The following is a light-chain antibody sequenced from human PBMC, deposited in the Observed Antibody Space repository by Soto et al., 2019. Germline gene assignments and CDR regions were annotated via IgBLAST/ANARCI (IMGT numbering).Light chain of an antibody. J-gene: IGKJ1*01. CDR2: GAS. CDR1: QTVSSN. Sequence: IVMTQSPATLSVSPGERATLSCRASQTVSSNLVWYQLKAGQAPRLLIYGASTRATGIPARFSGSGSGTEFNLTISSLQSEDFAVYYCQQYDNWPPWTFGQGTKVEIK. CDR3: QQYDNWPPWT. V-gene: IGKV3-15*01.